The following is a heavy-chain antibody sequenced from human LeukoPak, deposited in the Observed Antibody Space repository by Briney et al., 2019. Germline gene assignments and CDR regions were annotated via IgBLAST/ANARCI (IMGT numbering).Heavy chain of an antibody. D-gene: IGHD2-2*02. Sequence: GGSLRLSCAASGFTFSDYYMSWIRQAPGKGLEWVSYISSSGSTIYYADSVKGRFTISRDNAKNSLYLQMNSLRAEDTAVYYCARVYRGTAVYLSDAFDIWGQGTMVTVSS. CDR3: ARVYRGTAVYLSDAFDI. J-gene: IGHJ3*02. CDR2: ISSSGSTI. V-gene: IGHV3-11*04. CDR1: GFTFSDYY.